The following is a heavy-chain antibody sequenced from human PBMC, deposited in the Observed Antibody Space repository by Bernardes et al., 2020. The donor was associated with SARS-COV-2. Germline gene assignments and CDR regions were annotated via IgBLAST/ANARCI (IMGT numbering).Heavy chain of an antibody. CDR2: ISGRGIST. J-gene: IGHJ4*02. Sequence: GGSLRLSCAASGFISRNYAMSWVRQVPGKGLEWVSGISGRGISTYYAASVRGRFTISGDDSKDTLYLHMNSLRVEDTALYYCAKERFGHVAGFFDYWGQGTWSPSPQ. CDR1: GFISRNYA. CDR3: AKERFGHVAGFFDY. D-gene: IGHD6-19*01. V-gene: IGHV3-23*01.